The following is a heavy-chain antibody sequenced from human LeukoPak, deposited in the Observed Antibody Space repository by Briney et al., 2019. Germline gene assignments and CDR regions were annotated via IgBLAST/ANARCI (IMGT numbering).Heavy chain of an antibody. CDR2: ISSSGSTI. CDR1: GFTFSSYE. Sequence: PGRSLRLSCAASGFTFSSYEMNWVRQAPGEGLEWVSYISSSGSTIYYADYVKGRFTVSRDNAKNSLYLQMNNLRAEDTALYYCGRDRVGGRGYSLDYLGQGTLVTVSS. CDR3: GRDRVGGRGYSLDY. J-gene: IGHJ4*02. D-gene: IGHD5-18*01. V-gene: IGHV3-48*03.